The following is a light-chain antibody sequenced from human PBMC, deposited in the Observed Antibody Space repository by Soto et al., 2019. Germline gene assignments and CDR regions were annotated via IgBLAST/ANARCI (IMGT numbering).Light chain of an antibody. CDR2: DAS. J-gene: IGKJ1*01. CDR1: QSISSL. Sequence: EIQMTQSPSTLSASVGDRVTITCRASQSISSLLAWYQQKPGKAPKLLIYDASSLERGVPSRFSGSGSGTEFTLTISSLQPDDFATYYCQQYNSYSPTFGQGTKV. CDR3: QQYNSYSPT. V-gene: IGKV1-5*01.